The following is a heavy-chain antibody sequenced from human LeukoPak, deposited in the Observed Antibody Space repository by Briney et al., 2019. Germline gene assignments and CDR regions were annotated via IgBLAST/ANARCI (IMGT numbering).Heavy chain of an antibody. V-gene: IGHV3-30*02. CDR2: IRYDGSNK. CDR3: AKGRRGGPDAFDI. Sequence: GGSLRLSCAASGFTFSSFGMHWVRQAPGKGLEWVAFIRYDGSNKYYADSVKGRFTISRDNSKNTLYLQMNSLRAEDTAVYYCAKGRRGGPDAFDIWGQGTMVTVSS. CDR1: GFTFSSFG. J-gene: IGHJ3*02.